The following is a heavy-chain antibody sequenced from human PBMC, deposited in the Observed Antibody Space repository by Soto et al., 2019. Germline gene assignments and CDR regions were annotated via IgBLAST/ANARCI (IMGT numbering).Heavy chain of an antibody. CDR2: ISYDGSNK. Sequence: GGSLRLSCAASGFTFSSYGMHWVRQAPGKGLEWVAVISYDGSNKYYADSVKGRFTISRDNSKNTLYLQMNSLRAEDTAVYYCAKGYSSGWYYFDYWGQGTLVTVSS. J-gene: IGHJ4*02. D-gene: IGHD6-19*01. CDR1: GFTFSSYG. CDR3: AKGYSSGWYYFDY. V-gene: IGHV3-30*18.